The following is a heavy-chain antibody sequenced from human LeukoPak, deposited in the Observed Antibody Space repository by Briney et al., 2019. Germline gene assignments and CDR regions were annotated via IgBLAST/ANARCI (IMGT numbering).Heavy chain of an antibody. V-gene: IGHV3-53*01. D-gene: IGHD3-22*01. CDR3: ATTPGDYYDSSGYYFDY. CDR2: IYSGGST. CDR1: GFTVSSNY. Sequence: GGSLRLSCAASGFTVSSNYMSWVRQAPGKGLEWVSVIYSGGSTYYADSVKGRFTISRDNSKNTLYLQMNSLRAEDTAVNYCATTPGDYYDSSGYYFDYWGQGTLVTVSS. J-gene: IGHJ4*02.